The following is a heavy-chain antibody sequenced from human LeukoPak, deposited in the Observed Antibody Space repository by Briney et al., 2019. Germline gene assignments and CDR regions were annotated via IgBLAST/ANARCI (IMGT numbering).Heavy chain of an antibody. CDR2: ITPIFGTA. CDR1: GGTFSSYA. J-gene: IGHJ4*02. Sequence: SVKVSCKASGGTFSSYAISWVRQAPGQGLEWMGGITPIFGTANYAQKFQGRVTITADESTSTAYMELSSLRSEDTAVYYCARVPLLTSSSRGGYYFDYWGQGTLVTVSS. D-gene: IGHD6-6*01. CDR3: ARVPLLTSSSRGGYYFDY. V-gene: IGHV1-69*01.